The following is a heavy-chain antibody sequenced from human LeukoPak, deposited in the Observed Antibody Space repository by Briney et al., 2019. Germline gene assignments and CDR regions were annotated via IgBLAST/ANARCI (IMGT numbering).Heavy chain of an antibody. Sequence: HPGGSLRLSCAASGFTFDDYAMHWVRQAPGKGLEWVSGISWNSGSIGYADSVKGRFTISRDNAKNSLYLQMNSLRAEDMALYYCAKAYYYDSSGYFYFDYWGQGTLVTVSS. J-gene: IGHJ4*02. D-gene: IGHD3-22*01. CDR3: AKAYYYDSSGYFYFDY. CDR2: ISWNSGSI. CDR1: GFTFDDYA. V-gene: IGHV3-9*03.